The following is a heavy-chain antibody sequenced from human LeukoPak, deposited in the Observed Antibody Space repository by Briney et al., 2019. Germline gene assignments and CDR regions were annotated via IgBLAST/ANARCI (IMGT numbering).Heavy chain of an antibody. V-gene: IGHV3-53*01. D-gene: IGHD3-9*01. CDR2: IYSGGDT. Sequence: GGSLRLSCAASGFTVSISYMSWVRQAPGKGLESVSVIYSGGDTYYTDSVKGRFTISRDNSRNTLYLQMNRLRVEDTALYYCARGVGGRLVFDSWGQGTLVTVSS. CDR3: ARGVGGRLVFDS. CDR1: GFTVSISY. J-gene: IGHJ4*02.